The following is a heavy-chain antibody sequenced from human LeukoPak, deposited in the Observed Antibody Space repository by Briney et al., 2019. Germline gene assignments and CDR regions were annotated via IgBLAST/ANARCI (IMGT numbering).Heavy chain of an antibody. D-gene: IGHD3-10*01. CDR3: ARGEVLLWFGRESLCGMDV. J-gene: IGHJ6*02. Sequence: SETLSLTCAVYGGSFSGYYWSWIRQPPGKGLEWLGEINHSGSTNYNPSLKSRVTISVDTSKNQFSLKLSSVTAADTAVYYCARGEVLLWFGRESLCGMDVWGQGITVTVSS. CDR2: INHSGST. V-gene: IGHV4-34*01. CDR1: GGSFSGYY.